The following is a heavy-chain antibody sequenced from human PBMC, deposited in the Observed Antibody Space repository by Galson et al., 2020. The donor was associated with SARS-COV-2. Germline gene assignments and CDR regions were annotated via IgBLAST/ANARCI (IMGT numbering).Heavy chain of an antibody. CDR2: ISSSSRYI. CDR3: ARDRTPLYGDYSANAFDI. CDR1: GFTFSSYS. D-gene: IGHD4-17*01. V-gene: IGHV3-21*01. J-gene: IGHJ3*02. Sequence: GGSLRLSCAASGFTFSSYSMNWVRQAPGKGLEWVSSISSSSRYIYYADSVKGRFTISRDNDKNSLYLQMTSLRAEDTAVYYCARDRTPLYGDYSANAFDIWGQGTMVTVSS.